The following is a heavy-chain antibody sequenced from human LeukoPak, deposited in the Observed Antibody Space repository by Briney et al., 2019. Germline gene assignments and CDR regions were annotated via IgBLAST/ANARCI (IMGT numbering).Heavy chain of an antibody. Sequence: SETLSLTCTVSGGSISSYYWSWIRQPPGKGLEWTGYIYYSGSTNYNPSLKSRVTISVDTSKNQFSLKLSSVTAADTAVYYCATSQSLDIVATIMDYWGQGTLVTVSS. CDR2: IYYSGST. CDR3: ATSQSLDIVATIMDY. D-gene: IGHD5-12*01. J-gene: IGHJ4*02. V-gene: IGHV4-59*08. CDR1: GGSISSYY.